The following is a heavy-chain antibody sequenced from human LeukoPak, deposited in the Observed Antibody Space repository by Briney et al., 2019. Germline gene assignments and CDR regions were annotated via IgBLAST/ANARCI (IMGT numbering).Heavy chain of an antibody. Sequence: PGGSLRLPCAASGFVFSSYSMNWVRQAPGKGLEWVSFLIVGNGNQHYADSVKGRFTISRDDAKNSLYLQMNSLRAEDTAVYYCARDRNGGSFDYWGQGTLVTVSS. CDR1: GFVFSSYS. CDR2: LIVGNGNQ. CDR3: ARDRNGGSFDY. V-gene: IGHV3-48*01. J-gene: IGHJ4*02. D-gene: IGHD4-23*01.